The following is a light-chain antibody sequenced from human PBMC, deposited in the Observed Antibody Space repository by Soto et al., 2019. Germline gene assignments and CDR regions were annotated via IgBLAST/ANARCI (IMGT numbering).Light chain of an antibody. J-gene: IGLJ2*01. CDR2: DVS. CDR3: CSYAGGYMHVV. Sequence: QSALTQPRSVSGSPGQSVTISCTGTSSDVGGYNYVSWYQQHPGKAPKLIIYDVSQRPSGVPDRFSGSKSGNTASLTISGLQAEDEADYSCCSYAGGYMHVVFGGGTKLTVL. V-gene: IGLV2-11*01. CDR1: SSDVGGYNY.